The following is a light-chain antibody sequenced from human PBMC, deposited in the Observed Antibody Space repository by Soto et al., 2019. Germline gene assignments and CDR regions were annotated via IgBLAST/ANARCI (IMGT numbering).Light chain of an antibody. J-gene: IGLJ2*01. CDR3: AAWDDSLNSVI. CDR1: RSNIGTNP. V-gene: IGLV1-44*01. CDR2: TNT. Sequence: QSVLTQPPSASGTPRQSVSISCSGSRSNIGTNPVNWYQQLPGTAPKLLFYTNTQRPSGVPDRFSASKSGTSASLAISGLQSEDEADYYCAAWDDSLNSVIFGGGTKLTVL.